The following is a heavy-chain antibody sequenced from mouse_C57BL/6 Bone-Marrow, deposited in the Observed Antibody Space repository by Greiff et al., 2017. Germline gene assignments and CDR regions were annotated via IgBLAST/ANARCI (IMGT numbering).Heavy chain of an antibody. CDR2: FHPYNDDT. V-gene: IGHV1-47*01. J-gene: IGHJ4*01. D-gene: IGHD1-1*01. Sequence: QVHLQQSGPELVKPGASVTMSCKASGYTFTTYPIEWMKQNHGKSLEWIGNFHPYNDDTKYNEKFKGKDTLTVEKSSSTVDLERSRLTSDDAAVYYCERTGSSFPYAMDYWGQGTSVTVSS. CDR1: GYTFTTYP. CDR3: ERTGSSFPYAMDY.